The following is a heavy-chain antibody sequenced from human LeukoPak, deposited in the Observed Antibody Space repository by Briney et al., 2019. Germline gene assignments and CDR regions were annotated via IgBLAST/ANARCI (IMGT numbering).Heavy chain of an antibody. Sequence: GGSPRLSCAASGFTFSSYAMSWVRQTPGKGLEWVSAISGSGGSTYYADSVQGRFTISRDNSMYTLYLQMNSLRAEDTAVYYCANTPARWLRLEAFDYWGRGTLVTVSS. CDR3: ANTPARWLRLEAFDY. CDR2: ISGSGGST. J-gene: IGHJ4*02. D-gene: IGHD2-15*01. CDR1: GFTFSSYA. V-gene: IGHV3-23*01.